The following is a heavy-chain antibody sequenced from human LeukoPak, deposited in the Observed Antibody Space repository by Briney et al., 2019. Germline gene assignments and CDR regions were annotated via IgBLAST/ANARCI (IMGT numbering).Heavy chain of an antibody. Sequence: GASLQISCKGSGYSFTSYWIGWVRQMPGKGLEWMGIIYPGDSDTRYSPSFQGQVTISADKSISTAYLQWSSLKASDTAMYYCARTGPGYCSSTSCYRGDYWGQGTLVTVSS. J-gene: IGHJ4*02. D-gene: IGHD2-2*03. CDR2: IYPGDSDT. CDR3: ARTGPGYCSSTSCYRGDY. V-gene: IGHV5-51*01. CDR1: GYSFTSYW.